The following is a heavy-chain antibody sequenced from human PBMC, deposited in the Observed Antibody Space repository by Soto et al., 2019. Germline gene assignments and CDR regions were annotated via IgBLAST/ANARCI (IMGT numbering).Heavy chain of an antibody. J-gene: IGHJ3*01. CDR3: ARDQLYYNDISGRPLDAFDV. CDR2: IGIGSSTT. D-gene: IGHD3-22*01. CDR1: GFTFRNYG. Sequence: GSLRLSCAASGFTFRNYGMNWVRQAPGKGLEWVSYIGIGSSTTYYADSVKGRFTISRDNAKNSLYLQMNSLRAEDTAVYYCARDQLYYNDISGRPLDAFDVWGQGTMVTVSS. V-gene: IGHV3-48*01.